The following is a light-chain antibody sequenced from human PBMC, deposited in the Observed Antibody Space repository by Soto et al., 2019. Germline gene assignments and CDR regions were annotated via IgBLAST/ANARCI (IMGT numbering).Light chain of an antibody. CDR3: QQYANSPPT. CDR1: QSVSSNY. J-gene: IGKJ1*01. V-gene: IGKV3-20*01. Sequence: EIVLTQSPGTLSLSPGERATLSCRASQSVSSNYLAWYQQKPGQAPRLLIYGASTRATGIPDRFSGSGSGTDFTLTISRLEPEDFAVYYCQQYANSPPTFGQGTKVAIK. CDR2: GAS.